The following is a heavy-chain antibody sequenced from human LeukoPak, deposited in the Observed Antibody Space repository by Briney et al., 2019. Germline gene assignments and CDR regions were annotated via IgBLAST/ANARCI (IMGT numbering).Heavy chain of an antibody. CDR2: IYYSGST. V-gene: IGHV4-39*07. CDR1: GGSISSSSYY. D-gene: IGHD3-16*02. CDR3: ARVDAGDLSLYLRFDY. Sequence: SETLSLTCNVSGGSISSSSYYWGWIRRPPGKGLEWIGNIYYSGSTYYNPALQSRVTISIDTSKNQFSLKLSSVTAADMAVYYCARVDAGDLSLYLRFDYWGQGTLVTVSS. J-gene: IGHJ4*02.